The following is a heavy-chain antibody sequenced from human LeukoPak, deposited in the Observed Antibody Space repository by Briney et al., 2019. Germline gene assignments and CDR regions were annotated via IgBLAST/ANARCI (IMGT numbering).Heavy chain of an antibody. D-gene: IGHD2-2*01. CDR2: INPKSGGT. CDR1: GYTFTAYY. CDR3: ARDHCSTNSCYEDYYNGLDV. V-gene: IGHV1-2*02. J-gene: IGHJ6*02. Sequence: ASVKVSCKASGYTFTAYYLQWVRLAPGQGLEWMGWINPKSGGTEYAKRFQGRVTMTRDTSISTAYMELSRLRSDDTAVYYCARDHCSTNSCYEDYYNGLDVWGQGTTVTVSS.